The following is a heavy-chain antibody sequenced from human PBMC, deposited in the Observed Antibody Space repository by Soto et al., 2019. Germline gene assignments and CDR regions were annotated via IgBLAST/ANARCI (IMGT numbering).Heavy chain of an antibody. V-gene: IGHV4-4*02. CDR3: VRKDYSDWFFDL. Sequence: HVQLQESGPGLVKPSGTLSLTCAVSGSSISSSHWWSWVRQPPGKGLEWIGEIYHSGSTYYNASLKSRVALALDKAKHQFSLKLRSVTAADTAVYYCVRKDYSDWFFDLWGRGTLVTVSS. J-gene: IGHJ2*01. CDR1: GSSISSSHW. D-gene: IGHD4-4*01. CDR2: IYHSGST.